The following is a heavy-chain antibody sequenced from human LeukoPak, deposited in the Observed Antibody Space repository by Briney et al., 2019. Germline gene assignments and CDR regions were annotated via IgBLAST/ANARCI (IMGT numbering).Heavy chain of an antibody. J-gene: IGHJ4*02. CDR3: ARGLTRTNGVCSNYFDY. V-gene: IGHV3-30-3*01. Sequence: GGSLRLSCAASGFTFSSYAMHWVRQAPGKGLEWVAVISYDGSNKYYADSVKGRFTISRDNSKNTLYLQMNSLRAEDTAVYYCARGLTRTNGVCSNYFDYWGQGTLVTVSS. D-gene: IGHD2-8*01. CDR2: ISYDGSNK. CDR1: GFTFSSYA.